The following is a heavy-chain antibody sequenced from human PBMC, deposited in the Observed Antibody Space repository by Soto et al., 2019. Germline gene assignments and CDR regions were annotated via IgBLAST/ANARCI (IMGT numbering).Heavy chain of an antibody. CDR2: IYYSGST. J-gene: IGHJ6*02. D-gene: IGHD2-2*01. Sequence: QLQLQESGPGLVKPSETLSLTCTVSGGSISSSSYYWGWIRQPPGKGLEWIGSIYYSGSTYYNPSLKSRVTISVDTSKNQFSLKLSSVTAADTAVYYCARTKGIVVPAAQYYYYYGMDVWGQGTTVTVSS. CDR3: ARTKGIVVPAAQYYYYYGMDV. CDR1: GGSISSSSYY. V-gene: IGHV4-39*01.